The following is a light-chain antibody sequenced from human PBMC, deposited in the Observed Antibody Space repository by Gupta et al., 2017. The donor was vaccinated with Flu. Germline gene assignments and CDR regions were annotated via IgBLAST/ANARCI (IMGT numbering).Light chain of an antibody. V-gene: IGLV3-21*02. Sequence: GQTARIPCRGNNIVSDSVNWYPQRPGQAPVLVIYTDNERRSGIPERFSGSNAGNTATLTISRVEAGEEADYYCQECDSSSNLCVFGRGTKVTVL. CDR1: NIVSDS. CDR2: TDN. J-gene: IGLJ1*01. CDR3: QECDSSSNLCV.